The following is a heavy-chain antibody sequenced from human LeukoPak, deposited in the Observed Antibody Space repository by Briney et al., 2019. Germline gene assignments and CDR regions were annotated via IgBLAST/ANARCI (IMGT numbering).Heavy chain of an antibody. CDR3: ARGFSSIDY. CDR1: GFSFDGYT. J-gene: IGHJ4*02. Sequence: PGGSLRLSCAASGFSFDGYTMHWVRQGPGEGLEWVSLISWDGGSTSYADSVKGRFTISRDNSKDSLYLQMNSLRNEDTALYYCARGFSSIDYWGQGTLVTVSS. V-gene: IGHV3-43*01. CDR2: ISWDGGST. D-gene: IGHD3-3*01.